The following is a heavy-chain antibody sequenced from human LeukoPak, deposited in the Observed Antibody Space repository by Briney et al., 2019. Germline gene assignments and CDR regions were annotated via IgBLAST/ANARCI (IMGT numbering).Heavy chain of an antibody. CDR3: TTVVYFDWLLPDY. D-gene: IGHD3-9*01. Sequence: GSLRLSCAASGFTFSNAWMSWVRQAPGKGLEWVGRIKSKTDGGTTDYAAPVKGRFTISRDDSKNTLYLQMNSLKTEDTAVYYCTTVVYFDWLLPDYWGQGTLVTVSS. V-gene: IGHV3-15*01. J-gene: IGHJ4*02. CDR2: IKSKTDGGTT. CDR1: GFTFSNAW.